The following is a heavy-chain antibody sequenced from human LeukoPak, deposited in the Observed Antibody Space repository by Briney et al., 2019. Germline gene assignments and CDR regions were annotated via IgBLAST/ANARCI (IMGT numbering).Heavy chain of an antibody. CDR2: ISWNSGSI. CDR3: ARGSSGWVL. Sequence: QPGRSLRLSCAASGFTFDDYAMHWVRQAPGKGLEWVSGISWNSGSIGYADSVKGRFTISRDNAKNSLYLQMNSLRAEDTALYYCARGSSGWVLWGRGTLVTVSS. V-gene: IGHV3-9*01. D-gene: IGHD6-19*01. J-gene: IGHJ2*01. CDR1: GFTFDDYA.